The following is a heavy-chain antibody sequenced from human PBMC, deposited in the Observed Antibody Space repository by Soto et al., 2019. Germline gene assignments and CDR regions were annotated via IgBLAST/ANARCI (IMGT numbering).Heavy chain of an antibody. CDR2: ISGSGGST. D-gene: IGHD2-21*02. CDR3: AKDGRYCGGDCYPAGFDY. Sequence: EVQLLESGGCLVQPGGSLRLSCAASGFTFSSYAMSWVRQAPGKGLEWVSAISGSGGSTYYADSVKGRFTISRDNAKNTLYRQMNSLRAEDTAVYYCAKDGRYCGGDCYPAGFDYWGQGTQVTVSS. CDR1: GFTFSSYA. J-gene: IGHJ4*02. V-gene: IGHV3-23*01.